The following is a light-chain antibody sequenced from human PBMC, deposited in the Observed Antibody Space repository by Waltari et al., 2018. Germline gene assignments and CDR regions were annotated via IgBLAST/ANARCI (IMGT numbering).Light chain of an antibody. J-gene: IGKJ1*01. CDR3: HQYYATPWT. CDR1: QSVLYSPNSKNH. CDR2: WAS. V-gene: IGKV4-1*01. Sequence: DIVMTQSPDSLAVSLGERATINCKSSQSVLYSPNSKNHLAWDQQKPGQPPKLLIYWASTRESGVPDRVSGSGSGTDFTLTISSLQAEDVAVYYCHQYYATPWTFGQGTKLEIK.